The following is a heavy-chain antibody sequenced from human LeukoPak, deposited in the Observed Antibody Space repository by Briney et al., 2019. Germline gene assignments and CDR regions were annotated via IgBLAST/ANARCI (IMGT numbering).Heavy chain of an antibody. CDR1: GGSISSGGCY. CDR2: IYYSGST. J-gene: IGHJ4*02. V-gene: IGHV4-31*03. D-gene: IGHD5-24*01. CDR3: ARGVMAGYIPHPVDY. Sequence: PSQTLSLTCTVSGGSISSGGCYWSWIRQPPGKGLEWIGYIYYSGSTYYNPSLKSRVTISVDTSKNQFSLKLSSVTAADTAVYYCARGVMAGYIPHPVDYWGQGTLVTVSS.